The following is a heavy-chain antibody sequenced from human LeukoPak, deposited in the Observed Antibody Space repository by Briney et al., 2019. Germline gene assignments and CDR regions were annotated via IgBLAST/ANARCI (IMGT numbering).Heavy chain of an antibody. CDR1: GFTFSNYW. J-gene: IGHJ4*02. V-gene: IGHV3-7*01. Sequence: GGSLRLSCAASGFTFSNYWMSWVRQASGKGLEWVANIKQSGSEQYYVNSVKGRFTISRDNAKNSVFLQMNSLSAEDTALYYCARGEGTRGVTPHSWGQGTLVTVSS. CDR2: IKQSGSEQ. D-gene: IGHD2-15*01. CDR3: ARGEGTRGVTPHS.